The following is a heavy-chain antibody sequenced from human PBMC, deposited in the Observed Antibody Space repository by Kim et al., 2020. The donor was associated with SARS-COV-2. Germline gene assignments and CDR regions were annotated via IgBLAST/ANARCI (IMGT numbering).Heavy chain of an antibody. CDR3: TSIVGATTTNY. Sequence: ASAASVKGRFTISRDESKNTAYLQMNSLKTEDTAVYYCTSIVGATTTNYWGQGTLVTVSS. D-gene: IGHD1-26*01. V-gene: IGHV3-73*01. J-gene: IGHJ4*02.